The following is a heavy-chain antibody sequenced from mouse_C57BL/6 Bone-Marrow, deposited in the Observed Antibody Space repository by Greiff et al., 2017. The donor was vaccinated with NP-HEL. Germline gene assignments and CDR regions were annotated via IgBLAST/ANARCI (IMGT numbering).Heavy chain of an antibody. J-gene: IGHJ4*01. V-gene: IGHV1-4*01. Sequence: QVQLQQSGAELARPGASVKMSCKASGYTFTIYTMHWVQQRPGQGLEWIGYITPSSGYPTYNQKFKDKATLTADKSSSTAYMQLRSLTSEDSAVYYCARDYGKNYAMDYWGQGTSVTVSS. D-gene: IGHD2-1*01. CDR2: ITPSSGYP. CDR3: ARDYGKNYAMDY. CDR1: GYTFTIYT.